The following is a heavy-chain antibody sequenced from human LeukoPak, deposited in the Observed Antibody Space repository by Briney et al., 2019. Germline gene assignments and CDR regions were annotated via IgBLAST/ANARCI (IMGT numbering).Heavy chain of an antibody. CDR2: INSDGSSI. Sequence: GGSLRLSCAASGFTFSSYRMHWVRQPPGKGLVWVSHINSDGSSITYADSVKGRFTISRDNAKNTLYLQMNSLRVEDTAVYYCTRGYTYGSVDSWGQGTLVTVSS. D-gene: IGHD5-18*01. V-gene: IGHV3-74*03. J-gene: IGHJ4*02. CDR3: TRGYTYGSVDS. CDR1: GFTFSSYR.